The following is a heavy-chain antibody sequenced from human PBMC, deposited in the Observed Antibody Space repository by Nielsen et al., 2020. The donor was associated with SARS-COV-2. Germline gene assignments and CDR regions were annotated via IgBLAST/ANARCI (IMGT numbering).Heavy chain of an antibody. Sequence: SETLSLTCTVSGGSISSYYWSWIRQPPGKGLEWIGYIYYSGSTNYNPSLKSRVTISVDTSKNQFSLKLSSVTAADTAVYYCARGSMVRGVIIFSWFDPWGQGTLVTVSS. J-gene: IGHJ5*02. CDR2: IYYSGST. CDR1: GGSISSYY. CDR3: ARGSMVRGVIIFSWFDP. V-gene: IGHV4-59*01. D-gene: IGHD3-10*01.